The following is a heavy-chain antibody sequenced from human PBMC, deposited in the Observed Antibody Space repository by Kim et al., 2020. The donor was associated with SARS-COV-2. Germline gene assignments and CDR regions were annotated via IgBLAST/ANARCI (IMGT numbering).Heavy chain of an antibody. CDR2: ISSSSSYI. V-gene: IGHV3-21*01. Sequence: GGSLRLSCAASGFTFSSYSMNWVRQAPGKGLEWDSSISSSSSYIYYADSVKGRFTISRDNAKNSLYLQMNSLRAEDTAVYYCARVYSSSWYFESYYYYYGMDVWGQGTTVTVSS. D-gene: IGHD6-13*01. J-gene: IGHJ6*02. CDR3: ARVYSSSWYFESYYYYYGMDV. CDR1: GFTFSSYS.